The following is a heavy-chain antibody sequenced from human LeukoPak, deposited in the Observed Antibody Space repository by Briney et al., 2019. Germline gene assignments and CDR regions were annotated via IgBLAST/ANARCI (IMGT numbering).Heavy chain of an antibody. CDR2: IYHSGST. J-gene: IGHJ4*02. D-gene: IGHD3-9*01. CDR3: ARSLHGIRYFLDY. V-gene: IGHV4-30-2*01. CDR1: GGSISSGGYS. Sequence: SETLSLTCAVSGGSISSGGYSWSWIRQPPGKGLEWIGYIYHSGSTYYNPSLKSRVTISVDRSKNQFSLKLSSVTAADTAVYYCARSLHGIRYFLDYWGQGTLVTVSS.